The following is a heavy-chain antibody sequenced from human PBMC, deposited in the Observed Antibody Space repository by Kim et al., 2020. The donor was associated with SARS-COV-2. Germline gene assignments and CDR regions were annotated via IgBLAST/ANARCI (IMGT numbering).Heavy chain of an antibody. CDR3: ARAEVAARFGMDV. J-gene: IGHJ6*02. Sequence: SETLSLTCAVSGGSIRGNNWWSWVRQTPGKGLEWIWEIYHTGNTKYNPSLQSRVIISVDRSKNQFSLKLSSVTAADTAVYFCARAEVAARFGMDVWGQGT. V-gene: IGHV4-4*02. D-gene: IGHD6-6*01. CDR1: GGSIRGNNW. CDR2: IYHTGNT.